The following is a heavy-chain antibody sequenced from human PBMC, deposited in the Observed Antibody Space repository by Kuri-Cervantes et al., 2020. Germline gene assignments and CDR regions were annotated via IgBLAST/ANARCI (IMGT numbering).Heavy chain of an antibody. CDR1: GFTFSSYG. J-gene: IGHJ3*02. CDR3: ARVPLGYCSSTSCPRAFDI. D-gene: IGHD2-2*01. CDR2: ISYDGSNK. V-gene: IGHV3-30*03. Sequence: GGSLRLSCAASGFTFSSYGMHWVRQAPGKGLEWVAVISYDGSNKYYADSVKGRFTISRDNSKNTLYLQMNSLRAEDTAVYYCARVPLGYCSSTSCPRAFDIWGQGTMVTVSS.